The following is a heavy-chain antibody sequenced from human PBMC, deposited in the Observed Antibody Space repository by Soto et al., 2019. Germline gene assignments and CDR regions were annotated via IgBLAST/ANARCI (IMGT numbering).Heavy chain of an antibody. V-gene: IGHV4-34*01. Sequence: SETLSLTCAVYGGSFSGYYWSWIRQPPGKGLEWIGEINHSGSTNYNPSLKSRVTISVDTSKNQFSLKLSSVTAADTAVYYCARGEYRSGWYPGYFDYWGQGTLVTVSS. CDR1: GGSFSGYY. D-gene: IGHD6-19*01. J-gene: IGHJ4*02. CDR2: INHSGST. CDR3: ARGEYRSGWYPGYFDY.